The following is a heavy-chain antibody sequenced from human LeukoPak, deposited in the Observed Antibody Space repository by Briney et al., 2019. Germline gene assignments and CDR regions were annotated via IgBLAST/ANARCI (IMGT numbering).Heavy chain of an antibody. J-gene: IGHJ4*02. Sequence: SVKVSCKASGGTFISYTISWVRQAPGQGLEWMGRIIPILGIANYAQKFQGRVTITADKSTSTAYMQLSSLRSEDTAVYYCARYCSGGSCNDGFDYWGQGTLVTVSS. CDR1: GGTFISYT. CDR2: IIPILGIA. V-gene: IGHV1-69*02. D-gene: IGHD2-15*01. CDR3: ARYCSGGSCNDGFDY.